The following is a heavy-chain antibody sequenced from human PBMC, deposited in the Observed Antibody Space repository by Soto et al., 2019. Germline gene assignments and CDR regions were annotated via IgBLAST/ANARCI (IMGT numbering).Heavy chain of an antibody. CDR2: IIPILGIA. CDR3: ARGNPHYGDYLFDY. V-gene: IGHV1-69*02. J-gene: IGHJ4*02. Sequence: ASVKVSCKASGGTFSSYTISWVRQAPGQGLEWMGRIIPILGIANYAQKFQGRVTITADKSTSTAYMELGSLRSEDTAVYYCARGNPHYGDYLFDYWGQGTLVTVSS. CDR1: GGTFSSYT. D-gene: IGHD4-17*01.